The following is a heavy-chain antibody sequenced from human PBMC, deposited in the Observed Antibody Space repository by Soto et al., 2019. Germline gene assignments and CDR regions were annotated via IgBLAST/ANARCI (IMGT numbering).Heavy chain of an antibody. Sequence: PSETLSLTCAASGGSISSGGYHWICIPQPTGQGREWIGYIDHSGSTYYNPSLKGRVTRSVNRSKNQFSLKLSSVTAADTAVYYSAKKRSSSWYYYYYGMDVWGQGTTVTVSS. V-gene: IGHV4-30-2*01. J-gene: IGHJ6*02. D-gene: IGHD6-13*01. CDR2: IDHSGST. CDR1: GGSISSGGYH. CDR3: AKKRSSSWYYYYYGMDV.